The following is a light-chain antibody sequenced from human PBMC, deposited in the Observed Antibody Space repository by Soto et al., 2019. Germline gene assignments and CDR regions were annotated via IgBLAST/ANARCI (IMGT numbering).Light chain of an antibody. CDR3: QQYSNSLST. V-gene: IGKV3-15*01. J-gene: IGKJ1*01. CDR1: QSVSSN. CDR2: GAS. Sequence: EVRMKQSPATLSVSKGERATLSCRASQSVSSNLAWYQQKPGQAPRLLIYGASTRATGIPARFSGSGSGTDFTLTITRLEPEDFAVYYCQQYSNSLSTFGQGTKVDIK.